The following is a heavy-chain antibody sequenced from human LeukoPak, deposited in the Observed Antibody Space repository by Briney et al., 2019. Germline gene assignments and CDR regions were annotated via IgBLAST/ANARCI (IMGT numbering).Heavy chain of an antibody. D-gene: IGHD1-1*01. V-gene: IGHV3-23*01. CDR2: IRGSGGST. Sequence: PGGSLRLSCAASGFTFSSYAMSWVRQAPGKGLEWVSAIRGSGGSTYYADSVKGRFTISRDNSKNTLYLQMNSLRAEDTAVYYCAKDSYNWNEVIDYWGQGTLVTVSS. J-gene: IGHJ4*02. CDR1: GFTFSSYA. CDR3: AKDSYNWNEVIDY.